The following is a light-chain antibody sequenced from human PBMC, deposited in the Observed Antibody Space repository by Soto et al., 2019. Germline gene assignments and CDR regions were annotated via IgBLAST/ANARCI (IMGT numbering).Light chain of an antibody. CDR2: DAS. CDR1: QSLNTR. J-gene: IGKJ1*01. Sequence: DIQLTQSPSTLSASFGDRVTLTCRASQSLNTRLVWYQQRPGKAPKLLIYDASTLESGVPSRFSGGGSGTEFTLTINNLQPDDLATYICQQYKSYSTFGRGTKVDI. CDR3: QQYKSYST. V-gene: IGKV1-5*01.